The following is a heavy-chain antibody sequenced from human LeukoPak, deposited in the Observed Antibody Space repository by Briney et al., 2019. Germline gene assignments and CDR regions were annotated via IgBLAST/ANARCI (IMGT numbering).Heavy chain of an antibody. Sequence: HAGGSLRLSCAASGFSFNMYAMSWVRHAPGKGLEWVAAINDRGITTYYTDSVKGRFTISRDDAKNSLYLQVNSLRAEDTAVYYCARDITIFGVVPQPWGQGTLVTVSS. V-gene: IGHV3-23*01. CDR3: ARDITIFGVVPQP. D-gene: IGHD3-3*01. J-gene: IGHJ5*02. CDR2: INDRGITT. CDR1: GFSFNMYA.